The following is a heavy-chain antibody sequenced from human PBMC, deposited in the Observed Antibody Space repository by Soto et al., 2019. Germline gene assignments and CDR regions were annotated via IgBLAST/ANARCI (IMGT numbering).Heavy chain of an antibody. V-gene: IGHV3-7*01. Sequence: EVQLVESGGGLVQPGGSLRLSCAASGFTFSTYWMTWVRRPPGKGLEWVANLDQDGSERYYVDSVRGRFTISRDNAKNSLYLQMNILRAEDTAVYYCVCLGNFFVYWGRGTLFTVSP. J-gene: IGHJ4*02. D-gene: IGHD3-16*01. CDR3: VCLGNFFVY. CDR2: LDQDGSER. CDR1: GFTFSTYW.